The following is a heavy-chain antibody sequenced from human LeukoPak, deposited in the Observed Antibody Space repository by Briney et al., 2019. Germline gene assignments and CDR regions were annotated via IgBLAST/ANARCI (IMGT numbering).Heavy chain of an antibody. V-gene: IGHV3-15*01. CDR2: IKKIIEGGTT. D-gene: IGHD3-9*01. CDR3: TTRLLTTNDF. Sequence: GGSLRLSCAASGFTFSNVWMNWVRQAPGKGLEWIGRIKKIIEGGTTDYAAPAKGRFTISRDDSKNTVYLQMNSLNTEDTAVYYCTTRLLTTNDFWGQGTLVIVSP. CDR1: GFTFSNVW. J-gene: IGHJ4*02.